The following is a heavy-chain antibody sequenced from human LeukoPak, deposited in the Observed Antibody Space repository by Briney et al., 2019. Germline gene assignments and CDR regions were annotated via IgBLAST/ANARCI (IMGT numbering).Heavy chain of an antibody. J-gene: IGHJ4*02. V-gene: IGHV1-2*06. Sequence: ASVEVSCKASGYTFTGYYMHWVRQAPGQGLEWMGRINPNSGGTDYGRKFQGRATMTRDTSISTAYMELSRLRSDDTAVYYCARDMTTGSSFDYWGQGTLVTVSS. D-gene: IGHD4-17*01. CDR1: GYTFTGYY. CDR3: ARDMTTGSSFDY. CDR2: INPNSGGT.